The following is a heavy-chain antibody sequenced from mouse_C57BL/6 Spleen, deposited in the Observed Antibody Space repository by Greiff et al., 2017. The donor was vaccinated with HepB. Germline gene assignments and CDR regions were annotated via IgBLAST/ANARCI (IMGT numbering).Heavy chain of an antibody. CDR2: IHPNSGST. V-gene: IGHV1-64*01. J-gene: IGHJ2*01. Sequence: QVQLQQPGAELVKPGASVKLSCKASGYTFTSYWMHWVKQRPGQGLEWIGMIHPNSGSTNYNEKFKSKATLTVDKSSSTAYMQLSSLTSEDSAVYYCARDPYYYGSSYPSDYWGQGTTLTVSS. D-gene: IGHD1-1*01. CDR3: ARDPYYYGSSYPSDY. CDR1: GYTFTSYW.